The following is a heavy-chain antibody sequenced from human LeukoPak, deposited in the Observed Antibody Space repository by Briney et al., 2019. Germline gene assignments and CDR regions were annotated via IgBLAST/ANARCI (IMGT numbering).Heavy chain of an antibody. Sequence: SETLSLTCTVSGGSISSYYWSWIRQPPGKGLEWIGYIYHSGSTNYNPSLKSRVTISVDTSKNQFSLKLSSVTAADTAVYYCARDAYSGNDGLWGQGTLVTVSS. J-gene: IGHJ4*02. CDR1: GGSISSYY. V-gene: IGHV4-59*01. CDR2: IYHSGST. CDR3: ARDAYSGNDGL. D-gene: IGHD5-12*01.